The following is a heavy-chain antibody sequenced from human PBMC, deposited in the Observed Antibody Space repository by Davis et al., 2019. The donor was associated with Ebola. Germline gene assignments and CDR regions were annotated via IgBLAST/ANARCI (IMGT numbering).Heavy chain of an antibody. V-gene: IGHV3-23*01. D-gene: IGHD2-2*02. CDR3: AKTVQIVVVPAAKPSDY. CDR2: ISGSGGST. J-gene: IGHJ4*02. CDR1: GFTVSSNY. Sequence: PGGSLRLSCAASGFTVSSNYMSWVRQAPGKGLEWVSAISGSGGSTYYADSVKGRFTISRDNSKNTLYLQMNSLRAEDTAVYYCAKTVQIVVVPAAKPSDYWGQGTLVTVSS.